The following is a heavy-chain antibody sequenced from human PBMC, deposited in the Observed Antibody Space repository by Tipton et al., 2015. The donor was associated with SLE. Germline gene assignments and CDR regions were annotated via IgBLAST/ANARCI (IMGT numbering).Heavy chain of an antibody. CDR3: ARAHGVAHDDYYYGMDV. Sequence: TLSLTCAVYGGFFRGYYWGRVRPPPGEGVGGVGGNNHSGSTNYNPSLKSRVTISVDTPKNQFSLKLSSVTAADTAVYYCARAHGVAHDDYYYGMDVWGQGTTVTVSS. J-gene: IGHJ6*02. CDR2: NNHSGST. CDR1: GGFFRGYY. V-gene: IGHV4-34*01. D-gene: IGHD1-1*01.